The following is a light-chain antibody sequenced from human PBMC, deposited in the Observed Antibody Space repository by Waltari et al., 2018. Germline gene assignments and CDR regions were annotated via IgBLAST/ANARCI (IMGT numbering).Light chain of an antibody. J-gene: IGLJ1*01. Sequence: QSVLTQPPSASGTPGQRVTISCSGSSSNIGSNYVYWYQPLPGTAPKLLIYRNNQRPSGVPERFSGSKSGTSASLAISGLLSEDEADYYCAAWDDSLSGYVFGTGTKVTVL. CDR1: SSNIGSNY. CDR2: RNN. CDR3: AAWDDSLSGYV. V-gene: IGLV1-47*01.